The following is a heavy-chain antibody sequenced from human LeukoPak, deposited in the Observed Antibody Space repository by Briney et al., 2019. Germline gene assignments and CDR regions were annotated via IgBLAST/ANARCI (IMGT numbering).Heavy chain of an antibody. Sequence: ASVKVSCKASGYTFTNYGIFWVRQAPGQGLEWMGWISAYSGNTNYAQKLQGRVTMTTETSTSTAYMELESLRSDDTAVYYCARGNYYDVDYWGQGTLVTVSS. D-gene: IGHD1-26*01. CDR3: ARGNYYDVDY. J-gene: IGHJ4*02. V-gene: IGHV1-18*01. CDR1: GYTFTNYG. CDR2: ISAYSGNT.